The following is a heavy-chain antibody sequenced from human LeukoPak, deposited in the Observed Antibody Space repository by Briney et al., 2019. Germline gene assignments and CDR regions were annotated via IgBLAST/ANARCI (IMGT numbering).Heavy chain of an antibody. D-gene: IGHD3/OR15-3a*01. CDR1: GASFNSYY. Sequence: SETLSLTCAVYGASFNSYYWNWIRQTPGKGLEWIGEITHRGSANYNPSLKSRVTISVDMSKNQFSLRLSSVTAADTAIYYCARAPFWTISARPLDYWGQGTLVTVSS. CDR3: ARAPFWTISARPLDY. V-gene: IGHV4-34*01. CDR2: ITHRGSA. J-gene: IGHJ4*02.